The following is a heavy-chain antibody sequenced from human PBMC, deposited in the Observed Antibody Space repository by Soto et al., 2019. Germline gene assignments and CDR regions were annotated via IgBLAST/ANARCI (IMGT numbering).Heavy chain of an antibody. J-gene: IGHJ4*02. V-gene: IGHV3-64D*06. CDR3: VKLTHY. CDR1: GFSFSTYD. CDR2: ISPNGAAT. D-gene: IGHD3-9*01. Sequence: GGSLRLSCSASGFSFSTYDVHWVRQAPAKGLEFVAGISPNGAATYYADSVKGRSTISRDNSKNTLYLQMSSLTPDDTAVYYCVKLTHYWGLGTLVPVSS.